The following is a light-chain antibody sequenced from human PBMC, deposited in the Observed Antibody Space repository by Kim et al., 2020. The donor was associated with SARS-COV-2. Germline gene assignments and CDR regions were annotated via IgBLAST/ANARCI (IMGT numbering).Light chain of an antibody. J-gene: IGKJ1*01. CDR3: MQGTVRPRT. CDR1: QGLAHSDGNTY. CDR2: KVS. Sequence: DTVLTQSPLSLPVTLGQPASISCRSSQGLAHSDGNTYLNWFHQRPGQSPRRLIYKVSKRDSGVPDRFSGSGSGTYFTLTISRVEAEDIGIYFCMQGTVRPRTFGLGTKVDIK. V-gene: IGKV2-30*02.